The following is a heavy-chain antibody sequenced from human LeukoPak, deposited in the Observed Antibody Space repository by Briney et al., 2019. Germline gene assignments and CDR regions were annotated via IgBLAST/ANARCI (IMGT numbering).Heavy chain of an antibody. CDR3: ARGYCSSTSCYWRRGRFDP. J-gene: IGHJ5*02. D-gene: IGHD2-2*01. CDR1: GGSFSGYY. CDR2: INHSGST. V-gene: IGHV4-34*01. Sequence: PSETLSLTCAVYGGSFSGYYWSWIRQPPRKGLEWIGEINHSGSTNYNPSLKSRVTISVDTSKNQFSLRLSSVTAADTAVYYCARGYCSSTSCYWRRGRFDPWGQGTLVTVSS.